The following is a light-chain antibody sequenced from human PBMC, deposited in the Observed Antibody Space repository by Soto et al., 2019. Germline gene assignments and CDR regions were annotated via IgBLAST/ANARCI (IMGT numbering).Light chain of an antibody. V-gene: IGKV3-15*01. CDR1: QSVSNN. CDR2: GAS. CDR3: QQYNTWPRT. J-gene: IGKJ1*01. Sequence: EIVLTQSPGTLSLSPGERATLSCRASQSVSNNYLAWYQQKPGQAPRLLIYGASTRATGIPARFSGSGSGTEFTLTINSLQSEDFAVYYCQQYNTWPRTFGQGTKVDIK.